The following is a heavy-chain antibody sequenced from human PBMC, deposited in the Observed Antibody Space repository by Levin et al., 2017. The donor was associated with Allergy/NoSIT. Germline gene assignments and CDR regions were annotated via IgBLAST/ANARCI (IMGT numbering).Heavy chain of an antibody. CDR2: ITGDAEDT. CDR1: GFTFTNYA. D-gene: IGHD3-3*01. V-gene: IGHV3-23*01. J-gene: IGHJ4*02. Sequence: CAASGFTFTNYAMNWVRQTAGKGLEWVSGITGDAEDTHYADSVKGRFTISRDNSKNTVYLQMNSLRAEDTAIYYCAKGITIFGVGRLDCWGQGTLVTVSS. CDR3: AKGITIFGVGRLDC.